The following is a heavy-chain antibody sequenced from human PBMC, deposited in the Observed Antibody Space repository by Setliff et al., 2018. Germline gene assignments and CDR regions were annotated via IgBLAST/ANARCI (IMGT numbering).Heavy chain of an antibody. D-gene: IGHD1-26*01. CDR2: IYSSGGS. V-gene: IGHV4-31*03. J-gene: IGHJ3*02. CDR1: GDSISSGNYF. CDR3: ARTLPTYCRDGPCKVGALDI. Sequence: KPSETLSLTCTVSGDSISSGNYFWSWIRQHPAKGLEWIGYIYSSGGSYYNPSLKSRVTISIDRSKNQFFLEVTSVTAADTAVYYCARTLPTYCRDGPCKVGALDIWGQGTMVTVSS.